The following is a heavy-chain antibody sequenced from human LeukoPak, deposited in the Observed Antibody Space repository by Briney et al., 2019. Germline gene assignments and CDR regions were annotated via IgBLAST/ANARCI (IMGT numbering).Heavy chain of an antibody. CDR3: ARDLSYNGGNTLGYFDS. Sequence: GGSLRLSCAASGFTFSNYAMNWVRQAPGKGLEWVSVISGSGDSTYYTDSVKGWFTISRDNSKSTLYLQMNSLRAEDTAVYYCARDLSYNGGNTLGYFDSWGQGALVTVSS. V-gene: IGHV3-23*01. J-gene: IGHJ4*02. D-gene: IGHD2-8*01. CDR2: ISGSGDST. CDR1: GFTFSNYA.